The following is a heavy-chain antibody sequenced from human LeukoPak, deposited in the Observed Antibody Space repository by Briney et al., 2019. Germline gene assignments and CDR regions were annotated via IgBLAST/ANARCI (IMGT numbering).Heavy chain of an antibody. CDR3: ARGGGSGTALVQKFDY. CDR2: INHSGST. Sequence: SETLSLTCAVYGVSFSGYYWRWIRQPPGKGLEWIGEINHSGSTNHNPSLKSRVIISVDTSKNQFSLKLSSVTAADTAVYYCARGGGSGTALVQKFDYWGQGTLVTVSS. CDR1: GVSFSGYY. V-gene: IGHV4-34*01. D-gene: IGHD5-18*01. J-gene: IGHJ4*02.